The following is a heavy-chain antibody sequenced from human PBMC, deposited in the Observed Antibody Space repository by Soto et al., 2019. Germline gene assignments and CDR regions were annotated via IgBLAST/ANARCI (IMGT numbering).Heavy chain of an antibody. D-gene: IGHD4-17*01. J-gene: IGHJ4*02. Sequence: SGPTLVNPTQTLTLTCTFSGFSLSTSGMRVSWIRQPPGKALEWLARIDWDDDKFYSTSLKTRLTISKDTSKSQVVLTMTNMDPVDTATYYCARGVNDYGDHRTIPPFDYWGQGTLVTVSS. CDR3: ARGVNDYGDHRTIPPFDY. V-gene: IGHV2-70*04. CDR1: GFSLSTSGMR. CDR2: IDWDDDK.